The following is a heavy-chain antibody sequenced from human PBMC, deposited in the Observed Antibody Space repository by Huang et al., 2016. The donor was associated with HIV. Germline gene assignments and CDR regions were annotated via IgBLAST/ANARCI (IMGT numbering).Heavy chain of an antibody. D-gene: IGHD5-18*01. CDR1: GYTFSSFG. J-gene: IGHJ6*03. Sequence: QVQLVQSGAEVKKPGASVKVSCKASGYTFSSFGIRWVRQALGQGLEWVGWISVYNGNTKFAQNCQGRLTRTTDTATSTAYMELRSLRSDDTAVYYCARGGGIQLWLLGYYYMDVWGNGTTVTVSS. V-gene: IGHV1-18*01. CDR3: ARGGGIQLWLLGYYYMDV. CDR2: ISVYNGNT.